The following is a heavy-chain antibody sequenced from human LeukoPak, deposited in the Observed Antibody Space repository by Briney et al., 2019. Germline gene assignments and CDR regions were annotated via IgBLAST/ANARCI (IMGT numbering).Heavy chain of an antibody. CDR2: INSDGSST. CDR1: GFTFSSYW. Sequence: GGSLRLSCAASGFTFSSYWMHWVRQAPGKGLVWVSRINSDGSSTIYADSVKGRFTISRDNTKNTLYLQVNSLRAEDTAVYYCTTGAITFSSWGQGTLVTVSS. CDR3: TTGAITFSS. V-gene: IGHV3-74*01. D-gene: IGHD2/OR15-2a*01. J-gene: IGHJ5*02.